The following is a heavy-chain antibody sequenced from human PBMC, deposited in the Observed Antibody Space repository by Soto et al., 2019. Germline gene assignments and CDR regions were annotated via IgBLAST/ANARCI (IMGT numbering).Heavy chain of an antibody. J-gene: IGHJ6*02. D-gene: IGHD3-10*01. CDR3: ARTFTSGDYYYYGMDV. CDR1: GFTFSSYD. CDR2: IGTAGDT. Sequence: EVQLVESGGGLVQPGGSLRLSCAASGFTFSSYDMHWVRQATGKGLEWVSAIGTAGDTYYPGSVKGRFTISRENAKNSLYLQMNSRRAGDTAVYYCARTFTSGDYYYYGMDVWGQGTTVTVSS. V-gene: IGHV3-13*01.